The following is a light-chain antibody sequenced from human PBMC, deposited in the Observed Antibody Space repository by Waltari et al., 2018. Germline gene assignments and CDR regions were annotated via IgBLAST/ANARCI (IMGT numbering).Light chain of an antibody. J-gene: IGKJ1*01. CDR3: QQYKSPPWT. Sequence: DIQMTQSPSTLSAPVGDRVTITCRASQSIRSWLAWYQQKPGKATKLLISKASTLESGVPSRFSGSGSGTEFTLTISSLQPDDFATYHCQQYKSPPWTFGQGTKVEIK. CDR2: KAS. CDR1: QSIRSW. V-gene: IGKV1-5*03.